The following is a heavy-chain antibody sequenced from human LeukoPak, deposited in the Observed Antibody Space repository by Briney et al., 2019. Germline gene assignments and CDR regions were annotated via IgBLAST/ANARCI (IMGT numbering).Heavy chain of an antibody. CDR2: IRNDGSQT. J-gene: IGHJ4*02. CDR1: GFTFGTTG. D-gene: IGHD6-19*01. CDR3: AKEGKLQVAGVFEH. Sequence: PGGSLRLSCLASGFTFGTTGMHWVRQAPGKGLEWVAFIRNDGSQTYYIDPVRGRFTISRDHSKNTLSLQMNSLRGEDTAVYYCAKEGKLQVAGVFEHWGQGTLVIVSS. V-gene: IGHV3-30*02.